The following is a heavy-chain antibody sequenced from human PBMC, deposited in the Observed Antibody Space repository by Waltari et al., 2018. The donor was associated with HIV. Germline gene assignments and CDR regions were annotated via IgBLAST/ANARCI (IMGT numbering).Heavy chain of an antibody. D-gene: IGHD3-22*01. J-gene: IGHJ3*02. Sequence: QVQLQESGPGLVKPSQTLSLTCTVSGGSISSGGYYWSWLRHHPGKGLGWIGYIYYSGSTYYNPSLKSRVTISVDTSKNQFSLKLSSVTAADTAVYYCARAGWVPIYDSSGYYYRDAFDIWGQGTMVTVSS. CDR1: GGSISSGGYY. CDR3: ARAGWVPIYDSSGYYYRDAFDI. CDR2: IYYSGST. V-gene: IGHV4-31*03.